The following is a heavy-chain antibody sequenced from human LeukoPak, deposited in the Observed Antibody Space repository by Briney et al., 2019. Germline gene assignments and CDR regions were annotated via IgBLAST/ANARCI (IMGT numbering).Heavy chain of an antibody. CDR3: ARGVNSGYFDY. J-gene: IGHJ4*02. V-gene: IGHV4-39*07. D-gene: IGHD1-26*01. CDR2: IYYSGST. CDR1: GGSISSSSYY. Sequence: SETLSLTCSVSGGSISSSSYYWGWIRQPPGKGLEWIGSIYYSGSTYYNPSLKSRVTISVDTSKNQFSLKLTSVTAADTAVYYCARGVNSGYFDYCGQGTLVTVSS.